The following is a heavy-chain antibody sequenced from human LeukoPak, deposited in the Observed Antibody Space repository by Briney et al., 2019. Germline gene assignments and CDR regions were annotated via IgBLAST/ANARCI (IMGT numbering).Heavy chain of an antibody. V-gene: IGHV3-66*01. D-gene: IGHD5-24*01. CDR3: TRDKRFLHWYFDL. J-gene: IGHJ2*01. Sequence: GGSLRLSCAVSGFTVSNNYMSWVRQAPGKGLEWVSVIHSDGKTYYADSVKGRFIISRDNSNSMVFLQMDSLRAEDTAFYYCTRDKRFLHWYFDLWGRGTLVTVSS. CDR2: IHSDGKT. CDR1: GFTVSNNY.